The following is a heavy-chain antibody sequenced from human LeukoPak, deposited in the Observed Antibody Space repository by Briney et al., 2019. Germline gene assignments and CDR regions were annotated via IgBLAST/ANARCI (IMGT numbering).Heavy chain of an antibody. V-gene: IGHV3-33*01. D-gene: IGHD6-19*01. CDR1: GFTFSSYG. CDR2: IWYDGSNK. Sequence: GGSLRLSCAASGFTFSSYGMHWVRQAPGKGLEWVAVIWYDGSNKYYADSVKGRFTISRDNSKNTLYLQMNSLRAEDTAVYYCARNLDSSGWYYAYYYGMDVWGQGTTVTVSS. CDR3: ARNLDSSGWYYAYYYGMDV. J-gene: IGHJ6*02.